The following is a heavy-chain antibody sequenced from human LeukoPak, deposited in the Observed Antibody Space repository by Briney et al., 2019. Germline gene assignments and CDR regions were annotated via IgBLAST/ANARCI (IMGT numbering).Heavy chain of an antibody. V-gene: IGHV1-69*05. CDR1: GGTFSSYA. CDR2: IIPIFGTA. CDR3: ARDSSGWPREAFDI. D-gene: IGHD6-19*01. J-gene: IGHJ3*02. Sequence: ASVKVSCKASGGTFSSYAFSWVRQAPGQGLEWMGGIIPIFGTANYAQKFQGRVTITTDESTSTAYMELSSLRSEDTAVYYCARDSSGWPREAFDIWGQGTMVTVSS.